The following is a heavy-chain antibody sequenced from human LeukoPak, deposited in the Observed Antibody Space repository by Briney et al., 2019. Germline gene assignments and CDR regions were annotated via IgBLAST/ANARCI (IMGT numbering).Heavy chain of an antibody. CDR1: GFTFTSHS. Sequence: PGGSLRLSCAASGFTFTSHSLDWVRQAPGKGLEWVSSITGSGSIQYADSVKGRFTISRDNAKNSLYLQMDGLRAEDTAVYYCVRDEIHSYFDIWGQGVLVTVSS. D-gene: IGHD5-24*01. CDR2: ITGSGSI. V-gene: IGHV3-69-1*02. J-gene: IGHJ4*02. CDR3: VRDEIHSYFDI.